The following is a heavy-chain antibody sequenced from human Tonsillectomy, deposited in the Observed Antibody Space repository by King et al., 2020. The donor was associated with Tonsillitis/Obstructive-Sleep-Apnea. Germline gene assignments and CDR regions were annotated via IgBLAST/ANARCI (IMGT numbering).Heavy chain of an antibody. CDR1: GFTFSSYA. J-gene: IGHJ3*02. CDR2: ISYDGSNK. V-gene: IGHV3-30*04. CDR3: ARGGSGYRMNDAFDI. D-gene: IGHD5-18*01. Sequence: QLVQSGGGVVQPGRSLRLSCAASGFTFSSYAMHWVRQAPGKGLEWVAVISYDGSNKYYADSVKGRFTISRDNSKNTLYLQMNSLRAEDTAVYYCARGGSGYRMNDAFDIWGQQTMVTVAS.